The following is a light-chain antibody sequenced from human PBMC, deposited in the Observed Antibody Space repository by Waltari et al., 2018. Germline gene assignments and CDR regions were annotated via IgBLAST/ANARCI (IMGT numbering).Light chain of an antibody. CDR3: QQYGSSPEYT. J-gene: IGKJ2*01. V-gene: IGKV3-20*01. CDR2: GAS. CDR1: QSVSSSY. Sequence: DIVLTQSPGTLSLSPGERATLSCRASQSVSSSYLAWYQQKPGQAPRLLIYGASSRATGIPDRFSGSGSGTDFTLIISRLEPEDFAVYYCQQYGSSPEYTFGQGTKLEIK.